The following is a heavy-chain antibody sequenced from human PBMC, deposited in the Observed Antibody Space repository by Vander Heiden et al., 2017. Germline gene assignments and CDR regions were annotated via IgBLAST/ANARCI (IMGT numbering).Heavy chain of an antibody. Sequence: EVQLVVSRGGWVQPGGRLRPPSPASGFPFSGDWMSWVRQAPGKGLEWVANIKQDGSEKYYVDSVKGRFTISRDNAKNSLYLQMNSLRAEDTAVYYCARHDFWSARLDYWGQGTLVTVSS. J-gene: IGHJ4*02. CDR3: ARHDFWSARLDY. CDR2: IKQDGSEK. CDR1: GFPFSGDW. D-gene: IGHD3-3*01. V-gene: IGHV3-7*01.